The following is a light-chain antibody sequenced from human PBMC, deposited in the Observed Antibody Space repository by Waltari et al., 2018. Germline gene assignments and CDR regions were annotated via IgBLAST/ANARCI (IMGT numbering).Light chain of an antibody. J-gene: IGLJ3*02. CDR1: SSDVGGSNY. V-gene: IGLV2-11*01. CDR3: CSYAGSNWV. CDR2: DVS. Sequence: QSALTQPRSVSGSPGQSVTIPCTGTSSDVGGSNYVSWYQQHPSKAPKLMIYDVSKRPSGVPDRFSGSKSGNTASLTISGLQAEDEADYYCCSYAGSNWVFGGGTKLTVL.